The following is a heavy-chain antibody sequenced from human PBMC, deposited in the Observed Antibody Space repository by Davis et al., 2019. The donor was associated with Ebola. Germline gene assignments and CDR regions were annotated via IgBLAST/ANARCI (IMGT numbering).Heavy chain of an antibody. Sequence: GESLKISCAASGFTFSSYDMHWVRQATGKGLEWVSAIGTAGDTYYPGSVKGRFTISRENAKNSLYLQMNSLRAGDTAVYYCAKDLAYYDYVWGSYRYPMGLDYWGQGTLVTVSS. V-gene: IGHV3-13*01. CDR1: GFTFSSYD. D-gene: IGHD3-16*02. CDR2: IGTAGDT. J-gene: IGHJ4*02. CDR3: AKDLAYYDYVWGSYRYPMGLDY.